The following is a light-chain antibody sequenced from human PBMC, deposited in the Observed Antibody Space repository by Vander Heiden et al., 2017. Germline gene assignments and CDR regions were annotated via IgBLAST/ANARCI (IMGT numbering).Light chain of an antibody. V-gene: IGLV2-11*01. CDR3: CSYAGSYTWV. CDR1: SSDVCGYAS. J-gene: IGLJ3*02. CDR2: DVS. Sequence: QSALTQPRSVSAAPGQPVTISCTGTSSDVCGYASVPWCQHHPGKAPKVMIYDVSKGPAGVPDRFSGSKSGNTASLTISGLQAEDEADYYCCSYAGSYTWVFGGGTKLTVL.